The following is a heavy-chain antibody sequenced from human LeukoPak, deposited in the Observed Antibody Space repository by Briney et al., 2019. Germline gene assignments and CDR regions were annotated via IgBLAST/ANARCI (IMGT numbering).Heavy chain of an antibody. CDR2: INPNSGGT. V-gene: IGHV1-2*02. D-gene: IGHD3-10*01. CDR1: GYTFTGYY. Sequence: ASVKVSCQASGYTFTGYYMHWVRQAPGQGLEWMGWINPNSGGTNYAQKLQGRVTMTRDTSISTAYMELSRLRSDDTAVYYCASLRGGFGELLVDIWGQGTMVTVSS. CDR3: ASLRGGFGELLVDI. J-gene: IGHJ3*02.